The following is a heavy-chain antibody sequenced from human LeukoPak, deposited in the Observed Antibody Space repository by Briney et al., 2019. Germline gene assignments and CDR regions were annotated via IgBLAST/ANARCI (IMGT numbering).Heavy chain of an antibody. CDR1: GFTLTSYA. CDR3: AKHSYDSSGYYSIDY. D-gene: IGHD3-22*01. Sequence: GGSLRLSCAASGFTLTSYAMSWVRQAPGKGLEWVSAIIGSVHSTYYADSVKGRFTISRDNSKNTLYLQMNSLRAEDTAVYYCAKHSYDSSGYYSIDYWGQGTLITVSS. V-gene: IGHV3-23*01. J-gene: IGHJ4*02. CDR2: IIGSVHST.